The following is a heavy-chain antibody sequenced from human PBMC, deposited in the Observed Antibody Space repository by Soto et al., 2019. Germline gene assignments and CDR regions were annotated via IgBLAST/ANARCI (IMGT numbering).Heavy chain of an antibody. CDR1: GFTFSSYW. V-gene: IGHV3-74*01. CDR2: INSDGSST. Sequence: SLRLSCAASGFTFSSYWMHLVRQAPGKGLVWVSRINSDGSSTSYADSVKGRFTISRDNAKNTLYLQMNSLRAEDTAVYYCARSVTNVYYYYYGMVVWGQGTTVTVSS. D-gene: IGHD4-17*01. J-gene: IGHJ6*02. CDR3: ARSVTNVYYYYYGMVV.